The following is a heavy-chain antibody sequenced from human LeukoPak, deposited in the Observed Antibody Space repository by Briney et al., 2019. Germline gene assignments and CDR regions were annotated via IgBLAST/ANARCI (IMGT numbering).Heavy chain of an antibody. Sequence: GGSLRLSCAASGFTFSSYWMSWVRQAPGKGLEWVANIKQDGSEKYYVDSVKGRFTISRDNAKNSLYLQMNSLRAEDTAVYYCARDLTVTSYYYYGMDVRGQGTTVTVSS. CDR2: IKQDGSEK. V-gene: IGHV3-7*03. CDR1: GFTFSSYW. D-gene: IGHD4-17*01. CDR3: ARDLTVTSYYYYGMDV. J-gene: IGHJ6*02.